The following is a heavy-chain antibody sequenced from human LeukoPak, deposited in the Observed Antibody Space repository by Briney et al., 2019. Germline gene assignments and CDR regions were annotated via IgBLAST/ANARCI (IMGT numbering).Heavy chain of an antibody. V-gene: IGHV4-59*01. CDR1: GGSISPYY. CDR2: ILYSGTTT. J-gene: IGHJ4*02. CDR3: AKKSGYSYGFVDY. D-gene: IGHD5-18*01. Sequence: PSETLSLTCTVSGGSISPYYWSWIRQTPGKGLEWIGYILYSGTTTNYNPSLKSRVTISVDTSKNQFSLKLSSVTAADTALYYCAKKSGYSYGFVDYWGQGTLVTVSS.